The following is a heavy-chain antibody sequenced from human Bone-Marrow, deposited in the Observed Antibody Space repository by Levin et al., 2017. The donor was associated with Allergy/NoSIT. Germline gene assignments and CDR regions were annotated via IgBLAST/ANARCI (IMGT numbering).Heavy chain of an antibody. Sequence: SGPTLVKPTQTLTLTCTFSGFSLNTSGMCESWIRQPPGKALEWLARIDWDDDKYYSTSLKTRLTISKDTSKNQVVLTMTNMDPVDTATFYCARTEPQRNYYDGSGYYSGGMDVWGRGTTVTVSS. CDR2: IDWDDDK. CDR1: GFSLNTSGMC. J-gene: IGHJ6*02. V-gene: IGHV2-70*11. D-gene: IGHD3-22*01. CDR3: ARTEPQRNYYDGSGYYSGGMDV.